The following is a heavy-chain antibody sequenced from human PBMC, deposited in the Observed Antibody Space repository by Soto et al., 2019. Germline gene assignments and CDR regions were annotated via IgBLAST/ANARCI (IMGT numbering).Heavy chain of an antibody. Sequence: ASVKVSCKASGYTFTSYGISWVRQAPGQGLEWMGWISAYNGNTNYAQKHQGRVTMTTDTSTSTAYMELRSLRSDDTAVYYCARDVNILTGYWYGMDVWGQGTTVTVSS. V-gene: IGHV1-18*01. J-gene: IGHJ6*02. CDR2: ISAYNGNT. CDR3: ARDVNILTGYWYGMDV. D-gene: IGHD3-9*01. CDR1: GYTFTSYG.